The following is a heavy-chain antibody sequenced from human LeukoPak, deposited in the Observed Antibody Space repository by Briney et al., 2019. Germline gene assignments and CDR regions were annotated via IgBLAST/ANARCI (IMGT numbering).Heavy chain of an antibody. D-gene: IGHD1-1*01. CDR2: INPSGGST. CDR1: GYTFTSYA. Sequence: ASVKVSCKASGYTFTSYAMNWVRQAPGQGLEWMGIINPSGGSTSYAQKFQGRVTMTRDTSTSTVYMELSSLRSEDTAVYYCARGHLGTTVDYWGQGTLVTVSS. J-gene: IGHJ4*02. CDR3: ARGHLGTTVDY. V-gene: IGHV1-46*01.